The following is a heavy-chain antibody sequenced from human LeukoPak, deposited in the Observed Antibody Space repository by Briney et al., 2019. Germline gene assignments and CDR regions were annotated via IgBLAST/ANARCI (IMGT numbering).Heavy chain of an antibody. CDR1: GFTFSDYY. CDR2: ISGSGGST. Sequence: PGGSLRLSCAASGFTFSDYYMSWIRQAPGRGLEWVSAISGSGGSTYYADSVKGRFTISRDNSKNTLYLQMNSLRAEDTAVYYCAKSPNIAAWGYDAFDIWGQGTMVTVSS. CDR3: AKSPNIAAWGYDAFDI. D-gene: IGHD3-16*01. J-gene: IGHJ3*02. V-gene: IGHV3-23*01.